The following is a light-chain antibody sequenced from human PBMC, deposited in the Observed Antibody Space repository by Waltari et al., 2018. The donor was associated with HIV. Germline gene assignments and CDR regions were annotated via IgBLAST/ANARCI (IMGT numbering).Light chain of an antibody. J-gene: IGKJ1*01. CDR2: GAS. CDR1: QSVSRRN. CDR3: QQYGSSST. Sequence: EIVLTQSPGTLSLSPGERATLSCRASQSVSRRNLAWYQQKPGQAPRLLIYGASSRATGIPDRLSGSGSGTDFTLTISRLEPEDFAVYHCQQYGSSSTFGQGTKVKIK. V-gene: IGKV3-20*01.